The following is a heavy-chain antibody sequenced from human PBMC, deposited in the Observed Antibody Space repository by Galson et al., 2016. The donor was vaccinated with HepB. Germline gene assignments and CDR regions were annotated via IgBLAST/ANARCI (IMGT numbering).Heavy chain of an antibody. J-gene: IGHJ5*02. V-gene: IGHV4-59*02. CDR3: ACRVVRASVIVEESWFDP. CDR2: TSYSGTT. D-gene: IGHD2-21*01. Sequence: SETLSLTCAVSGVSVTSYYWNWIRQSPGKTLEWIGHTSYSGTTIYNPPIRSRVTMSVETSKNQFPLKLTSVTAADTAIYFWACRVVRASVIVEESWFDPWGQGTPVTVSS. CDR1: GVSVTSYY.